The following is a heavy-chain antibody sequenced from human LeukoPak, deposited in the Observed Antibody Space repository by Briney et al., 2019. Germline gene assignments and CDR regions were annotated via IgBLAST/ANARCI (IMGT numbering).Heavy chain of an antibody. CDR1: GFTFSSYG. CDR3: AKDSAYVVVVAAFDY. D-gene: IGHD2-15*01. J-gene: IGHJ4*02. V-gene: IGHV3-30*18. CDR2: ISYDGSNK. Sequence: GRSLRLSCAASGFTFSSYGMHWVRQAPGKGLEWVAVISYDGSNKYYADSVKGRFTISRDNSKNTLYLQMNSLRAEDTAVYYCAKDSAYVVVVAAFDYWGQGTLVTVSS.